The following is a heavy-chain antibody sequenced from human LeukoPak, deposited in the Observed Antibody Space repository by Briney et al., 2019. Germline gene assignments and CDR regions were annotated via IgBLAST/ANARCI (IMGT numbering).Heavy chain of an antibody. Sequence: ASVKVSCKASGYTFMGYYMHWVRQAPGQGLEWMGRINPSTGGTNSAQKFQGRVTMTRDTSISTAYMELSRLTSDDTAIYYCARGQPYGDYNYFDPWGQGTLVTVSS. CDR1: GYTFMGYY. V-gene: IGHV1-2*06. J-gene: IGHJ5*02. CDR3: ARGQPYGDYNYFDP. CDR2: INPSTGGT. D-gene: IGHD4-17*01.